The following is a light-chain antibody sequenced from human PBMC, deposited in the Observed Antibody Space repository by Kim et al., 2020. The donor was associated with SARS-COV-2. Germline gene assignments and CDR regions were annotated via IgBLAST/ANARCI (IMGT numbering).Light chain of an antibody. CDR2: GAS. V-gene: IGKV3-20*01. CDR3: RQYGSSPPWT. Sequence: PGGKPLLTCRASQSVCSSYLAWYQKKPGQAPRLLSYGASSRATGIPDRFSGSGSGTDFTLTIIRLEPEDFAVYYCRQYGSSPPWTFGQGTKVDIK. J-gene: IGKJ1*01. CDR1: QSVCSSY.